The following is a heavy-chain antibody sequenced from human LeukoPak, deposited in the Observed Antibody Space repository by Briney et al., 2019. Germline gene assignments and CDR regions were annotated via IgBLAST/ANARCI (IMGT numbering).Heavy chain of an antibody. CDR2: INHSGST. J-gene: IGHJ6*03. CDR3: ARESVVVPADANYYYYYMDV. D-gene: IGHD2-2*01. V-gene: IGHV4-34*01. CDR1: GGSFSGYY. Sequence: SETLSLTCAVYGGSFSGYYWSWIRQPPGKGLEWIGEINHSGSTNYNPSLKSRVTISVDTSKNQFSLRLNSVTAADTAVYYCARESVVVPADANYYYYYMDVWGKGTTVTVSS.